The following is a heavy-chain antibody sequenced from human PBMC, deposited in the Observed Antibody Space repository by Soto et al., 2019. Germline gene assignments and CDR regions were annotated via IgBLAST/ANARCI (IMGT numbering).Heavy chain of an antibody. CDR2: VKSKTDGGTT. J-gene: IGHJ4*02. Sequence: EVQLVESGGGLVKPGGSLRLSCATSGFTFNDAWMSWVRQAPGKGLEWVGRVKSKTDGGTTDYAAPVKGRFTISRDDSKNILYLQMDSLKTEDTAVYYCPTIGSAVTTWIYWGQGILVTVSS. CDR3: PTIGSAVTTWIY. V-gene: IGHV3-15*01. D-gene: IGHD4-17*01. CDR1: GFTFNDAW.